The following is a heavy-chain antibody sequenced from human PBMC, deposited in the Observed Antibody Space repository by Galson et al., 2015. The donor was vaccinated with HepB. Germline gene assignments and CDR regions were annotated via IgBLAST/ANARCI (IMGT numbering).Heavy chain of an antibody. V-gene: IGHV5-10-1*01. CDR1: GYNFPIYY. CDR3: ARLRLDYDDIGSYFSWFDP. J-gene: IGHJ5*02. CDR2: IDPSDSET. Sequence: QSGAEVKKPGESLRISCQGSGYNFPIYYITWVRQMPGKGLEWMGRIDPSDSETDYSPSLQGHVSMSVDKSNSTAYLQWSSLKASDTAIYFCARLRLDYDDIGSYFSWFDPWGQGTRVTVSS. D-gene: IGHD3-22*01.